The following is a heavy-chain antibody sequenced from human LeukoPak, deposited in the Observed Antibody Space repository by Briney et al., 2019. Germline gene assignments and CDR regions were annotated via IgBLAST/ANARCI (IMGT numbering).Heavy chain of an antibody. V-gene: IGHV4-39*01. CDR2: IYYSGST. CDR3: ARLVGNYASGKFDS. CDR1: GGSISSSSYY. Sequence: PSETLSLTCTVSGGSISSSSYYWGWIRQPPGKGLEWIGSIYYSGSTYYNPSLKSRVTISVDTSKNQFSLKLSSVTAADTAVYYCARLVGNYASGKFDSWGQGTLVTVSS. D-gene: IGHD3-10*01. J-gene: IGHJ4*02.